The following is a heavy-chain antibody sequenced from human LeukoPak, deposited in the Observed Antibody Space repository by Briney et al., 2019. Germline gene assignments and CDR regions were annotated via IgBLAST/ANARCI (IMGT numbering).Heavy chain of an antibody. V-gene: IGHV3-23*01. CDR1: GFTFSTYA. CDR2: VSGSGGST. CDR3: ANGYSNSWGAYYMDV. D-gene: IGHD6-13*01. J-gene: IGHJ6*03. Sequence: GGSLRLSCAASGFTFSTYAMSWVRQAPEKGLEWISSVSGSGGSTYYADSVKGRFTISRDNSKNTLYLQMNSLRAEDTAVYYCANGYSNSWGAYYMDVWGKGTTVTVSS.